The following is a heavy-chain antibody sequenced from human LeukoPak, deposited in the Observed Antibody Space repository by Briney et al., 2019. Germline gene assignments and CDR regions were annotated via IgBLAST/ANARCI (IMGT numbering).Heavy chain of an antibody. D-gene: IGHD1-26*01. CDR2: IIPIFGTA. V-gene: IGHV1-69*05. CDR3: ARSLSGSYYFDY. J-gene: IGHJ4*02. Sequence: SVKVSCKASGGTFSSYAISWVRQAPGQGLEWMGGIIPIFGTANYAQKFKGRVTITTDESTSTAYMELSSLRSEDTAVYYCARSLSGSYYFDYWGQGTLVTVSS. CDR1: GGTFSSYA.